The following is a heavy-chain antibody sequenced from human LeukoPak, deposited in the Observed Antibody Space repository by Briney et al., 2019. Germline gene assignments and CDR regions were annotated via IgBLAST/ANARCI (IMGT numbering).Heavy chain of an antibody. CDR1: GFTFSSYG. CDR2: IWYDGSNK. J-gene: IGHJ4*02. V-gene: IGHV3-33*01. Sequence: GGSLRLSCAASGFTFSSYGMHWVRQAPGKGLEWVAVIWYDGSNKYYADSVKGRFTISRDNSKNTLYLQMNSLRAEDTAVYYCARTSADLNFDCWGQGTLVTVSS. CDR3: ARTSADLNFDC.